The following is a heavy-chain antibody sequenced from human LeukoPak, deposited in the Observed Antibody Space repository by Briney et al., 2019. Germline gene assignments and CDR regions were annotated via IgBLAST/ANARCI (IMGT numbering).Heavy chain of an antibody. J-gene: IGHJ4*02. V-gene: IGHV4-61*02. CDR2: IYTSGST. D-gene: IGHD6-13*01. CDR1: GYSINSGYY. CDR3: AKAGRLAAAGTLDY. Sequence: PSETLSLTCTVSGYSINSGYYWSWIRQPAGKGLEWIGRIYTSGSTNYNPSLKGRVTISIDTSKNQFSLNLSSVTAADTAVYYCAKAGRLAAAGTLDYWGQGRLVTVSS.